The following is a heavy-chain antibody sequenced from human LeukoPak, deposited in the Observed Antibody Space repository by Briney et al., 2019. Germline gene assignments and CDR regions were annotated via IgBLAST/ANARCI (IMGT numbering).Heavy chain of an antibody. CDR2: INPNSGGT. CDR1: GYTFTGYY. J-gene: IGHJ3*02. V-gene: IGHV1-2*02. Sequence: ASVKVSCKASGYTFTGYYMHWVRQAPGQGLEWMGWINPNSGGTSYAQKFQGRVTMTRDTSISTGYMELSRLRSDDTAVYYCAKDLRVGSGWSDASDIWGQGTMVTVTS. CDR3: AKDLRVGSGWSDASDI. D-gene: IGHD6-19*01.